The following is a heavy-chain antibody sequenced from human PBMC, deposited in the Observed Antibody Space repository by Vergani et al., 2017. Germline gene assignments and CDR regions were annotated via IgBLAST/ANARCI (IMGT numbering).Heavy chain of an antibody. CDR2: INHSGST. J-gene: IGHJ4*02. CDR3: ARAIDY. Sequence: QVQLQQWGAGLLKPSETLSLTCAVYGGSFSGYYWSWIRQPPGKGLEWIGEINHSGSTYYNPPLKSRVTISVDTSKNQFSLKLSSVTAADTAVYYCARAIDYWGQGTLVTVSS. V-gene: IGHV4-34*01. CDR1: GGSFSGYY.